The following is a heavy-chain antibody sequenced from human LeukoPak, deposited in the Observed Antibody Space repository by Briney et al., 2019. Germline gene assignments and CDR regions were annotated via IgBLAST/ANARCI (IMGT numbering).Heavy chain of an antibody. CDR2: IYTSGST. CDR3: ARDRRDGYNLYYFDL. V-gene: IGHV4-61*02. Sequence: SETLSLTCTVSGGSIYSGSYYWRWIRQPAGKGLEWIGRIYTSGSTNYNPSLKSRVTISVDTSKNQFSLKLSSVTAAATAVYYCARDRRDGYNLYYFDLWCQGTLVTVSS. D-gene: IGHD5-24*01. CDR1: GGSIYSGSYY. J-gene: IGHJ4*02.